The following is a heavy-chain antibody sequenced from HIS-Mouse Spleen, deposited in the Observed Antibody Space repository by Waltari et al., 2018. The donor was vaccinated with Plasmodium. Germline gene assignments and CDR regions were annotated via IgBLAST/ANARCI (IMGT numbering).Heavy chain of an antibody. CDR3: ASSWYWYFDL. Sequence: EVQLVESGGGLVQPGGSLRLSCAASGFTFSSYWMSWVRQAPGKGLEWVANIKQDGSEKYYVESVKCRFTITRDNAKNSLYLQMNSLRAEDTAVYYCASSWYWYFDLWGRGTLVTVSS. J-gene: IGHJ2*01. CDR1: GFTFSSYW. CDR2: IKQDGSEK. V-gene: IGHV3-7*01. D-gene: IGHD6-13*01.